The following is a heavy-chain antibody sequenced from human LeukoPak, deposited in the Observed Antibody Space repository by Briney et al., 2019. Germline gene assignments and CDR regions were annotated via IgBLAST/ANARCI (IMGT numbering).Heavy chain of an antibody. V-gene: IGHV3-21*01. CDR2: ISSSSSYI. CDR3: ARGGGEVDY. CDR1: GFTFSSYS. J-gene: IGHJ4*02. D-gene: IGHD3-16*01. Sequence: PGGSLRLSCAASGFTFSSYSMNWVRQAQGKGLEWVSSISSSSSYIYYADSVKGRFTISRDNAKNSLYLQMNSLRAEDTAVFYCARGGGEVDYWGQGTLVTVSS.